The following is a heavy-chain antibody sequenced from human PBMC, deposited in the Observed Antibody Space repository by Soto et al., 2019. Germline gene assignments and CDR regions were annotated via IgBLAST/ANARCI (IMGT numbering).Heavy chain of an antibody. CDR3: ARGVGSSPPRY. Sequence: SETLSLTCTISGGSLSVYYCSWIRQPPGQALEWLGYIYDSGSPYYNPSLRSRVIISADTSKNQISLKLTSATAADTAVYYCARGVGSSPPRYWGRGTLVTVSS. V-gene: IGHV4-59*01. J-gene: IGHJ4*02. CDR2: IYDSGSP. CDR1: GGSLSVYY. D-gene: IGHD1-26*01.